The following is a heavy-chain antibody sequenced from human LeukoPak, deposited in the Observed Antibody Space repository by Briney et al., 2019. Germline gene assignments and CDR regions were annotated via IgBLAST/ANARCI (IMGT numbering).Heavy chain of an antibody. J-gene: IGHJ4*02. D-gene: IGHD6-13*01. CDR1: GFTFSSYA. Sequence: GGSLRLSCAASGFTFSSYAMSWVRQAPGKGLEWVSGISGSGGSTYYADSVTGRFTISRDNSKNTLYLQMNSLRAEDTAVYYCAKRVPTSSWYAAFDYWGQGTLVTVSS. CDR3: AKRVPTSSWYAAFDY. V-gene: IGHV3-23*01. CDR2: ISGSGGST.